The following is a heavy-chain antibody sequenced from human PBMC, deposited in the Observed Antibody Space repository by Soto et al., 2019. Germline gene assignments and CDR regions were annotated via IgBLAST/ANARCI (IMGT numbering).Heavy chain of an antibody. J-gene: IGHJ2*01. V-gene: IGHV4-31*03. CDR2: IYYSGST. D-gene: IGHD6-19*01. CDR3: AKKGIAVAGEPHNWYFDL. Sequence: QVQLQESGPGLVKPSQTLSLTCTVSGGSISSGGYYWSWIRQHPGKGLEWIGYIYYSGSTYYNPSLKSRVTISVDTPKNQFSLKLSSVTAADTAVYYCAKKGIAVAGEPHNWYFDLWGRGTLVTVSS. CDR1: GGSISSGGYY.